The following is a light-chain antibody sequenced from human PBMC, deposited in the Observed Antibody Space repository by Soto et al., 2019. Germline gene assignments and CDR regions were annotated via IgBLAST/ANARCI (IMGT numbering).Light chain of an antibody. CDR3: QQYNSMLS. CDR2: DAS. CDR1: HDVSRN. V-gene: IGKV1-33*01. J-gene: IGKJ4*01. Sequence: DIQMTQSPSSLSASVGDRVTIDCQSSHDVSRNLNWFQQKPGEAPKLLIYDASNLERGVPSRFSASGSGTDFTFTISSLQPEDVATYYCQQYNSMLSFGGGTEIELK.